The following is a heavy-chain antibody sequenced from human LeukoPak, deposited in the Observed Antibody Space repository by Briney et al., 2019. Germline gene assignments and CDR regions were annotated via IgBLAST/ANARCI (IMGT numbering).Heavy chain of an antibody. J-gene: IGHJ1*01. CDR1: GFTFSNSW. CDR3: ATYSSRNAREFQS. V-gene: IGHV3-7*01. Sequence: PGGSLRLSCEASGFTFSNSWMTWVRQTPGKGLEWVANIKTDGSEKYYADSVKGRFIISRDNGKNSLYLQMNSLRAEDTAMYYCATYSSRNAREFQSWGQGTLVTVSS. D-gene: IGHD2-2*01. CDR2: IKTDGSEK.